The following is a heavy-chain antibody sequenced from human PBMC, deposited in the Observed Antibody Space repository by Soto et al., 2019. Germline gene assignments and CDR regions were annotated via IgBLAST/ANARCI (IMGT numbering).Heavy chain of an antibody. CDR1: GFTFSTYA. Sequence: GGSLRLSCAASGFTFSTYAMNWVRQAPGKGLEWVSSISGGSGATYYTNSVKGRFSVSRDNSKNTLSLQMNSLRAEDTAVYYCAKDLGYDSCGSYSDALDMWGQGTMVTVSS. CDR2: ISGGSGAT. V-gene: IGHV3-23*01. D-gene: IGHD3-22*01. J-gene: IGHJ3*02. CDR3: AKDLGYDSCGSYSDALDM.